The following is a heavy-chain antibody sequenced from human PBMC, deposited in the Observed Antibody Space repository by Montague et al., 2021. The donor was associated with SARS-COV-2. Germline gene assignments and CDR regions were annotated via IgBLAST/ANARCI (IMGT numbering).Heavy chain of an antibody. CDR1: GGSVSSSPYY. J-gene: IGHJ6*03. V-gene: IGHV4-39*01. Sequence: SETLSLTCTVSGGSVSSSPYYWGWIRQPPGRGLEWVGSISYSGRTYFSPSLKIRLTISVNSSENQFSLSLSSVTAADTALYYCASSDYYGSGTYVYNYYMDVWGKGTTVTVSS. D-gene: IGHD3-10*01. CDR3: ASSDYYGSGTYVYNYYMDV. CDR2: ISYSGRT.